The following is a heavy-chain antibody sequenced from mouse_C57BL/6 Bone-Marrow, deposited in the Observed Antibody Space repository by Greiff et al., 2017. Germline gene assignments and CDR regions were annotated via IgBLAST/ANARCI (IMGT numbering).Heavy chain of an antibody. Sequence: VQLQQSGPGLVQPSQSLSITCTVSGFSFTGYGVHWVRQSPGKGLEWLGVIWRGGSTAYNAAFISRLGIINDKAKSQVFFKMNRLQADDTAIKYGARYGMDYWGQGTSVTVSS. J-gene: IGHJ4*01. CDR3: ARYGMDY. CDR1: GFSFTGYG. V-gene: IGHV2-2*01. CDR2: IWRGGST.